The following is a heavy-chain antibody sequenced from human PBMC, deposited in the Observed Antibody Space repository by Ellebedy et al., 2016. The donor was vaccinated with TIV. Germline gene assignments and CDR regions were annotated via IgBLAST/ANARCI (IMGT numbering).Heavy chain of an antibody. J-gene: IGHJ6*02. CDR3: ATSITMVRGGMDV. D-gene: IGHD3-10*01. CDR1: GGSISSYS. Sequence: MPSETLSLTCTVSGGSISSYSWSWTRQPPGKGLEWIGYVYHSGSTNYNPPLKSRVTISVDTSKNQFSLKLSSVTAADTAVYYCATSITMVRGGMDVWGQGTTVTVSS. CDR2: VYHSGST. V-gene: IGHV4-59*01.